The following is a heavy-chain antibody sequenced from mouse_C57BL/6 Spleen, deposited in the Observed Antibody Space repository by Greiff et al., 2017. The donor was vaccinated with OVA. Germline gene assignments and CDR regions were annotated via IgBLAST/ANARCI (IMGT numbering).Heavy chain of an antibody. CDR1: GYTFTSYG. CDR2: IYPRSGNT. J-gene: IGHJ3*01. V-gene: IGHV1-81*01. D-gene: IGHD2-12*01. CDR3: ARGGLYAWFAY. Sequence: QVQLQQSGAELARPGSSVKLSCKASGYTFTSYGISWVKQRTGQGLEWIGEIYPRSGNTYYNEKFKGKATLTADKSSSTAYMELRSLTSEDSAVYFCARGGLYAWFAYWGQGTLVTVSA.